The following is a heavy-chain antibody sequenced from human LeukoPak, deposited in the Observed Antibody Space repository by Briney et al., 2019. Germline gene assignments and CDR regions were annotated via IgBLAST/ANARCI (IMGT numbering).Heavy chain of an antibody. Sequence: ASVKVSCKASGGTFSSYAISWVRQAPGQGLEWMGRIIPIFGIANYAQKFQGRVTITADKSTSTAYMELSSLRSGDTAVYYCARDMTVTTSSDYYYGMDVWGQGTTVTVSS. J-gene: IGHJ6*02. CDR3: ARDMTVTTSSDYYYGMDV. CDR2: IIPIFGIA. D-gene: IGHD4-17*01. V-gene: IGHV1-69*04. CDR1: GGTFSSYA.